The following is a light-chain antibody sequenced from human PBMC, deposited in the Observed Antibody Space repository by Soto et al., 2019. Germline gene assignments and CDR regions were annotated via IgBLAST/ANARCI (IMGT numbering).Light chain of an antibody. J-gene: IGKJ1*01. CDR2: DAS. CDR1: QTVSSN. CDR3: QQYNNWPRT. Sequence: EIVLTQSPGTLSLSPGERVTLSCRASQTVSSNFLAWYQQKPGQAPRLLIFDASTRATGIPARFSGSGSGTEFTLTINSLQSEDFAVYYCQQYNNWPRTFGQGTKVDIK. V-gene: IGKV3-15*01.